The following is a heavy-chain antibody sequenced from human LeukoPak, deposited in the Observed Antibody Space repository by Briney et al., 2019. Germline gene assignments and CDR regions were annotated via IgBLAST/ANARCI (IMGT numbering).Heavy chain of an antibody. CDR1: GYSFATFW. J-gene: IGHJ4*02. D-gene: IGHD5-24*01. CDR3: ARRDGYNHVDY. V-gene: IGHV5-51*01. CDR2: IFPHDSDI. Sequence: GESLKISCEASGYSFATFWIGWVRQMPGKGLEWMGIIFPHDSDIRYSPFFEGHVTISADKSINTAYLQWNSLKASDTAIYYCARRDGYNHVDYWGQGTLVTVSS.